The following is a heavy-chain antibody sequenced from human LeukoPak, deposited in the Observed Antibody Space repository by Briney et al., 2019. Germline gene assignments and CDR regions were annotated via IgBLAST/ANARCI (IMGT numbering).Heavy chain of an antibody. CDR2: INPNSGGT. Sequence: WASVKVSCKASGYTFTGYYMHWVRQAPGQGLEWMGWINPNSGGTNYAQKFQGRVTMTRGTSISTAYMELSRLRSDDTAVYYCARVSYYYDSSGYYLFDYWGQGTLVTVSS. D-gene: IGHD3-22*01. CDR1: GYTFTGYY. CDR3: ARVSYYYDSSGYYLFDY. J-gene: IGHJ4*02. V-gene: IGHV1-2*02.